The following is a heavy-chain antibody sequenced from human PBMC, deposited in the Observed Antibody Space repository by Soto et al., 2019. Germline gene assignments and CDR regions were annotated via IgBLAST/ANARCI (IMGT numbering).Heavy chain of an antibody. V-gene: IGHV4-4*07. D-gene: IGHD3-22*01. CDR3: ARAGYYDSSGYYPLDDY. CDR2: IYTSGST. J-gene: IGHJ4*02. CDR1: GGSISIYY. Sequence: SETLTVRCTFSGGSISIYYWNWIRQPAGKGLEWIGRIYTSGSTNYNPCLKSRVTMSVDTSKNQFSLKLRSVTAADTAVYYCARAGYYDSSGYYPLDDYWGQGTLVTVSS.